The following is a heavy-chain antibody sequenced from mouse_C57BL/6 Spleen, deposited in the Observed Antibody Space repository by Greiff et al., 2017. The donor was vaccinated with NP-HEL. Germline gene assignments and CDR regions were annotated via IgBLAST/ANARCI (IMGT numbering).Heavy chain of an antibody. CDR1: GYSITSGYY. CDR3: ARNFYAMGY. J-gene: IGHJ4*01. V-gene: IGHV3-6*01. CDR2: ISYDGSN. Sequence: EVQVVESGPGLVKPSQSLSLTCSVTGYSITSGYYWNWIRQFPGNKLEWMGYISYDGSNNYNPSLKNRISITRDTSKNQFFLKLNSVTTEDTATYYCARNFYAMGYWGQGTSVTVSS.